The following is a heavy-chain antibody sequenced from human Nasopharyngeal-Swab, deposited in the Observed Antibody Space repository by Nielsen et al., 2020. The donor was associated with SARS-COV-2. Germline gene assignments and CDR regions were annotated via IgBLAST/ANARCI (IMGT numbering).Heavy chain of an antibody. CDR3: ARGYGSFPYYFDH. Sequence: SETLSLTCTVSGDSVTTSDYYRGWIRQPPGEGLEWIGSLLSSGSSYSNPSLKSRVTISVDTSKNQFSLKLNSVTATDTAVYYCARGYGSFPYYFDHWGQGTLVTVSS. V-gene: IGHV4-39*01. D-gene: IGHD1-26*01. CDR1: GDSVTTSDYY. J-gene: IGHJ4*02. CDR2: LLSSGSS.